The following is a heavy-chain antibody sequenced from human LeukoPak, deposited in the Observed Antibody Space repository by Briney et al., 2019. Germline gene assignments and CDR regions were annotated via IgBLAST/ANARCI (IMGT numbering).Heavy chain of an antibody. D-gene: IGHD5-12*01. CDR2: VLYDGSNQ. CDR1: GFTFSTYG. Sequence: GRSLRLSCAASGFTFSTYGMHWVRQASGKGLEWVAAVLYDGSNQYYADSVKGRFTISRDNSKNTLYLQMNSLRAEDTAVYYCARWGSVGYSGYDLFDSWGQGTLVTVSS. V-gene: IGHV3-30*03. J-gene: IGHJ4*02. CDR3: ARWGSVGYSGYDLFDS.